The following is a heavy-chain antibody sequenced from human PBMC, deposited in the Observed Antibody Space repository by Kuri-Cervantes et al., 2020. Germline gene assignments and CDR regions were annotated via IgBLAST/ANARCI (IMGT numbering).Heavy chain of an antibody. D-gene: IGHD2-8*01. J-gene: IGHJ4*02. CDR3: ARDGQSNGPESGYYFEY. Sequence: GSLRLSCAMSGGSFSGYYGNWIRQPPGKGLEWIGEINENGYTSYNPSLESRVIISIETSKNQFSLRVTSVTAADTAVYYCARDGQSNGPESGYYFEYWGQGALVTVSS. CDR1: GGSFSGYY. V-gene: IGHV4-34*01. CDR2: INENGYT.